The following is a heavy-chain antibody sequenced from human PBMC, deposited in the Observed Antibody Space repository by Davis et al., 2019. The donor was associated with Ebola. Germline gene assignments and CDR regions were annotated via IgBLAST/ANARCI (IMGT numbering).Heavy chain of an antibody. CDR3: AKDPPGGEYLDH. Sequence: GESLKISCAPSGFNLTNYNMNWVRQAPGKGLEWVSSISSRSSFIYYADSVKGRFTISRDNAKNSVYLQMNSLRAEDTAVYYCAKDPPGGEYLDHWGQGTLVTVSS. CDR2: ISSRSSFI. CDR1: GFNLTNYN. J-gene: IGHJ4*02. V-gene: IGHV3-21*01. D-gene: IGHD3-16*01.